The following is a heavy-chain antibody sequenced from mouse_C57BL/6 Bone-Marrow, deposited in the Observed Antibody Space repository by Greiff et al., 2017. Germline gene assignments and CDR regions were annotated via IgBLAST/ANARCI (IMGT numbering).Heavy chain of an antibody. CDR1: GYTFTSYW. CDR2: IYPGNSDT. D-gene: IGHD2-2*01. V-gene: IGHV1-5*01. J-gene: IGHJ1*03. CDR3: TKDGYDDWYFDV. Sequence: VQLKESGTVLARPGASVKMSCKTSGYTFTSYWMHWVKQRPGQGLEWIGAIYPGNSDTSYNQKFKGKATLTAVTSASTAYMELSSLTNEDSAVYYCTKDGYDDWYFDVWGTGTTVTVSS.